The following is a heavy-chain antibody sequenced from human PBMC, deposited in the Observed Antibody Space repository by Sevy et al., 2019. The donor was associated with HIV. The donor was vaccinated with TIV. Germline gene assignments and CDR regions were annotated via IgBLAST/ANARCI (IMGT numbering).Heavy chain of an antibody. CDR2: ISGSGGST. Sequence: GGSLRLSCAASGFTFSSYAMSWVRQAPGKGLEWVSAISGSGGSTYYADSVKGRFTISRDNSKNTLYLQMNSLRAEDTDVYYCAKERPPQWLVRYYFDYWGQGTLVTVSS. V-gene: IGHV3-23*01. D-gene: IGHD6-19*01. CDR3: AKERPPQWLVRYYFDY. CDR1: GFTFSSYA. J-gene: IGHJ4*02.